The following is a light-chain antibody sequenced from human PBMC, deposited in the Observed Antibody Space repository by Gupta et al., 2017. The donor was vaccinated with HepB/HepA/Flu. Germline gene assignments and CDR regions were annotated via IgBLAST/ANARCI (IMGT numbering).Light chain of an antibody. CDR2: GAS. CDR1: QSVTSSY. J-gene: IGKJ3*01. CDR3: QQYGSSLFT. Sequence: DIVLTQSPGTLSLSPGERATLSCRASQSVTSSYLAWYQQKPGQAPRLLIYGASSRATGIPDRFSGSGSGTDFTLTFSRLEPEDFAVYYCQQYGSSLFTFGHGTKVDIK. V-gene: IGKV3-20*01.